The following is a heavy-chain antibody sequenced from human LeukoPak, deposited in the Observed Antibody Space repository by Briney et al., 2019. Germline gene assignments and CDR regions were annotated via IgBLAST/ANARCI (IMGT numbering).Heavy chain of an antibody. D-gene: IGHD3-10*01. J-gene: IGHJ6*03. V-gene: IGHV3-74*01. CDR3: AKFGKTENHYGSGRFSYYYYMDV. CDR1: GFTFSSYW. CDR2: INSDGSST. Sequence: PGGSLRLSCAASGFTFSSYWMHWVRLAPGQGLGWVSRINSDGSSTGYADSVKGRFTISRDNAKNTLYLQMNSLRAEDTAVYYCAKFGKTENHYGSGRFSYYYYMDVWGKGTTVTISS.